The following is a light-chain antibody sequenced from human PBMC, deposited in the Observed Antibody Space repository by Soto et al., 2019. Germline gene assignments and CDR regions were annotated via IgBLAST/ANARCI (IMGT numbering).Light chain of an antibody. CDR3: QQYGISPRT. CDR1: QSVDSTY. CDR2: GAS. J-gene: IGKJ1*01. Sequence: EIVLTQSPGTLSLSPGERATLSCRASQSVDSTYLAWYQQKPGQAPRLLIYGASSRATGIPDRFSGSGSGTDFTLTISRLEPEDFAVYYCQQYGISPRTFGQGTKVDIK. V-gene: IGKV3-20*01.